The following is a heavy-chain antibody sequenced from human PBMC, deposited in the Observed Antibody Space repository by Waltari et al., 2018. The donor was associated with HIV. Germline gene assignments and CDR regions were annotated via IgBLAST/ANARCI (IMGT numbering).Heavy chain of an antibody. V-gene: IGHV3-15*02. D-gene: IGHD2-15*01. J-gene: IGHJ3*01. Sequence: EVQLVESGGALVKPGGSLRVSCAASGFTFSSVWMSWVRQAPGKGLEWVGRIRSKSDGGTTDYNSPVKGRFSISRDDSKNTVFLQMNNLRTEDTGVYFCSTDEDPVVVGVFEVWGRGTVVTVSS. CDR2: IRSKSDGGTT. CDR3: STDEDPVVVGVFEV. CDR1: GFTFSSVW.